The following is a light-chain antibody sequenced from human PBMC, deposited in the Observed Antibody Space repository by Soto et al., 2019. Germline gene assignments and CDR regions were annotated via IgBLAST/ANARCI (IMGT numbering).Light chain of an antibody. CDR3: QQYDDTPPT. J-gene: IGKJ1*01. V-gene: IGKV4-1*01. Sequence: DIVMTQSPDSLAVSLGERATINCQSSQSVLYSSNNKNYLAWYQQKPGQPPELLIYWASTRESGVPDRFSGRGSGTDFTLTISSLQAEDGAVYYCQQYDDTPPTFGQGTKVEIK. CDR1: QSVLYSSNNKNY. CDR2: WAS.